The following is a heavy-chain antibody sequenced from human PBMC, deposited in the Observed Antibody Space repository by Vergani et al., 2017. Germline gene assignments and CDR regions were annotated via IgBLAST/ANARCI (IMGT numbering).Heavy chain of an antibody. V-gene: IGHV1-24*01. CDR2: FDPEDGET. CDR3: ATRYSGYDGGLDY. J-gene: IGHJ4*02. D-gene: IGHD5-12*01. CDR1: GYTLTELS. Sequence: QVQLVQSGAEVKKPGASVKVSCKVSGYTLTELSMHWVRQAPGKGLEWMGGFDPEDGETIYAQKFQGWVTMTRDTSISTAYMELSRLRSDDTAVYYCATRYSGYDGGLDYWGQGTLVTVSS.